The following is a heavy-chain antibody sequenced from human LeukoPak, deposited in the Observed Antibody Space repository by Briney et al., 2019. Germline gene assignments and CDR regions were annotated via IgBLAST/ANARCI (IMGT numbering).Heavy chain of an antibody. V-gene: IGHV3-30*04. J-gene: IGHJ6*03. D-gene: IGHD3-3*01. CDR1: GFTFSSYA. Sequence: GGSLRLSCAASGFTFSSYAMHWVRQAPGKGLEWVAVISYDGSNKYYADSVKGRFTISRDNSKNTLYLQMNSLRAEDTAVYYCAKAANYDFWSGYFGDMDVWGKGTTVTVSS. CDR3: AKAANYDFWSGYFGDMDV. CDR2: ISYDGSNK.